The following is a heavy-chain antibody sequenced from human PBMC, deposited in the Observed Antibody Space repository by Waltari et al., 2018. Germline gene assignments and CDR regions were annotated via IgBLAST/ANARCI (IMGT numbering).Heavy chain of an antibody. D-gene: IGHD6-13*01. CDR3: AKGGHSSSSQNSYYYYYGMDV. J-gene: IGHJ6*02. Sequence: EVQLLESGGGLVQPGGSLRPPCAASGFHFNSYAMRWVRQAPGTGLERVSAISGSGGSTYYADSVKGRFTISRDNSKNTLYLQMNSLRAEDTAVYYCAKGGHSSSSQNSYYYYYGMDVWGQGTTVTVSS. CDR2: ISGSGGST. V-gene: IGHV3-23*01. CDR1: GFHFNSYA.